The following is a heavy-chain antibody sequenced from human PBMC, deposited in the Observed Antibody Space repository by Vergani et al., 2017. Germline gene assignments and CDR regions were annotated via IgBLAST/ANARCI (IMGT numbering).Heavy chain of an antibody. J-gene: IGHJ4*02. V-gene: IGHV4-38-2*01. CDR3: ASFSSTEDY. CDR1: GYSISSGYY. CDR2: IYHSGST. D-gene: IGHD6-13*01. Sequence: QVQLQESGPGLVKPSETLSLTCAVSGYSISSGYYWGWIRQPPGKGVEWIGSIYHSGSTYYNPSLKSRVTISVDTSKNQFSLKLSSVTAADTAVYYCASFSSTEDYWGQGTLVTVSS.